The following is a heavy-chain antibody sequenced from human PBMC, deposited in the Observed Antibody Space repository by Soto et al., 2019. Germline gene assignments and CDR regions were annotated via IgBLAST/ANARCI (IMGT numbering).Heavy chain of an antibody. CDR3: AKDLEAAVNMVRGAMDY. J-gene: IGHJ4*02. CDR1: GFTFSSYG. Sequence: QVQLVESGGGVVQPGRSLRLSCAASGFTFSSYGMHWVRQAPGKGLEWVAVISYDGSNKYYADSVKGRFTTSRDTSKNTLYLQMNSLRGEDTAVYYCAKDLEAAVNMVRGAMDYWGQGTLVSVSS. V-gene: IGHV3-30*18. D-gene: IGHD3-10*01. CDR2: ISYDGSNK.